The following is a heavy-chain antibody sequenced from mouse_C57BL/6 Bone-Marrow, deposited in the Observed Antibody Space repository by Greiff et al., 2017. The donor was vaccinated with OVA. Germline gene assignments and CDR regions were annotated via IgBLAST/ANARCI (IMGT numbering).Heavy chain of an antibody. CDR2: IHPSDSDP. Sequence: QVQLQQPGAELVKPGASVKVSCKASGYTFTSYWMHWVKQRPGQGLEWIGRIHPSDSDPNYNQQFKGKATLTVDKSTSTAYMQLSSLTSEDSAIYYCTKFYDGYYYFDYWGQGTTLTVSS. V-gene: IGHV1-74*01. J-gene: IGHJ2*01. CDR3: TKFYDGYYYFDY. D-gene: IGHD2-3*01. CDR1: GYTFTSYW.